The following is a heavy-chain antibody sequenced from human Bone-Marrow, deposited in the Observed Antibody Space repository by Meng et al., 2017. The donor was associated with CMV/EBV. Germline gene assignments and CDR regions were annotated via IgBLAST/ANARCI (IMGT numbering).Heavy chain of an antibody. D-gene: IGHD3-22*01. Sequence: SETLSLTCTVSGGSMSSGRYYWSWIRQLPGKGLEWIGYIYYSGTTYYHPSLKSRVTISVDTSKNQFSLNLKSVTAADTAVYYCARDSSGYGCFDYWGQGTLVTVSS. J-gene: IGHJ4*02. CDR3: ARDSSGYGCFDY. CDR2: IYYSGTT. CDR1: GGSMSSGRYY. V-gene: IGHV4-31*03.